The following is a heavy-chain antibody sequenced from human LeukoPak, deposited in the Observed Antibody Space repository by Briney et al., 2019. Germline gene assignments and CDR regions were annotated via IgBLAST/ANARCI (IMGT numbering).Heavy chain of an antibody. V-gene: IGHV3-21*01. CDR2: ISSSSSYI. J-gene: IGHJ5*02. CDR3: ARLIAAAADNWFDP. CDR1: GFTFSSYA. Sequence: GGSLRLSCAASGFTFSSYAMSWVHQAPGKGLEWVSSISSSSSYIYYADSVKGRFTISRDNAKNSLYLQMNSLRAEDTAVYYCARLIAAAADNWFDPWGQGTLATVSS. D-gene: IGHD6-13*01.